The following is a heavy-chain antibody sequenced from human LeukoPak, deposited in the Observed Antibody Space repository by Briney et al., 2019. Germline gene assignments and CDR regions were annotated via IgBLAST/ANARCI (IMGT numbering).Heavy chain of an antibody. CDR2: VYSSGST. CDR1: GGSINSGGHTISFF. V-gene: IGHV4-61*02. D-gene: IGHD4-17*01. CDR3: ARGDYAGPFFDY. J-gene: IGHJ4*02. Sequence: SETLSLTCSVSGGSINSGGHTISFFWSWVRQSAGKGLEWIGRVYSSGSTNYNPSLERRVTISIDTSKNQFSLKLRSVTAADTAVYFCARGDYAGPFFDYWGQGILVGVSS.